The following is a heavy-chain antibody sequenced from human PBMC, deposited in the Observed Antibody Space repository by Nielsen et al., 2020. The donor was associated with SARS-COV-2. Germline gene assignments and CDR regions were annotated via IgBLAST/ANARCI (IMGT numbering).Heavy chain of an antibody. V-gene: IGHV3-23*01. CDR1: GFTFDDYA. Sequence: GESLKISCAASGFTFDDYAMHWVRQAPGKGLEWVSGFSGSRGSTDYADSVKGRFTISRDNSKNTLYLQMSSLRAEDTAVYYCAKADTSGYDFFDYWGQGTLVTVSS. CDR2: FSGSRGST. D-gene: IGHD3-22*01. J-gene: IGHJ4*02. CDR3: AKADTSGYDFFDY.